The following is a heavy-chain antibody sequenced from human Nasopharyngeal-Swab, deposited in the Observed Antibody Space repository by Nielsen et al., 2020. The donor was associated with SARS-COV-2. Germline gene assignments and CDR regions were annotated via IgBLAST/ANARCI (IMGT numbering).Heavy chain of an antibody. CDR1: GYSFTSYW. V-gene: IGHV5-51*03. CDR2: IYPGDSDT. D-gene: IGHD1-26*01. Sequence: GGSLRLSCKGSGYSFTSYWIGWVRQMPGKGLEWMGIIYPGDSDTRYSPSFQGQFTISADKSISTAYLQWSSLKASDTAMYYCATLPSGSSLAFFDYWGQGTLVTVSS. CDR3: ATLPSGSSLAFFDY. J-gene: IGHJ4*02.